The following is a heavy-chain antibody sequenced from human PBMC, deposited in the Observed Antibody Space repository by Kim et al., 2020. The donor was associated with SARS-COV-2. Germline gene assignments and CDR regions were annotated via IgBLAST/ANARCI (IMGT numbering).Heavy chain of an antibody. CDR3: ARPLYDYVWGTY. J-gene: IGHJ4*02. D-gene: IGHD3-16*01. V-gene: IGHV3-74*01. Sequence: NYPDSVKGRISISRDNAKNTLYLQRTSLRAEDTAIYYCARPLYDYVWGTYWGQGTLVTVSS.